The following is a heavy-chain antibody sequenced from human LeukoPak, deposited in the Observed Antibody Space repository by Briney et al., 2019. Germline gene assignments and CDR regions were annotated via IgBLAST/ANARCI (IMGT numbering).Heavy chain of an antibody. CDR3: AREDYDILTGYYRY. Sequence: ASVKVSCKASGYTFTSYGISWVRQAPGQGLEWMGIINPSGGSTSYAQKFQGRVTMTRDTSTSTVYMELSSLRSDDTAVYYCAREDYDILTGYYRYWGQGTLVTVSS. D-gene: IGHD3-9*01. J-gene: IGHJ4*02. CDR1: GYTFTSYG. CDR2: INPSGGST. V-gene: IGHV1-46*01.